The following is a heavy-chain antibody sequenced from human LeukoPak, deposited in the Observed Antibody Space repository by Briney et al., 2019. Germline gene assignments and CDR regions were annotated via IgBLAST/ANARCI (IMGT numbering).Heavy chain of an antibody. D-gene: IGHD3-3*01. J-gene: IGHJ4*02. CDR2: IGTAYSAV. CDR3: ARTGFWNGYSFDS. V-gene: IGHV3-11*04. CDR1: GFIFSDRY. Sequence: AGGPLRLSCAASGFIFSDRYMGWIRKARGEGLEWGSYIGTAYSAVYADSVKGRFTISSDNAKNSLNLQMNSLRAEDSAVYYCARTGFWNGYSFDSWGQGTLVTVSS.